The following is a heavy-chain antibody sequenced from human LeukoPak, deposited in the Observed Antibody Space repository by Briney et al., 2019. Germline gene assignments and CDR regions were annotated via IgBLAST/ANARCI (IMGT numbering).Heavy chain of an antibody. Sequence: GESLKISCQGSGYSFTSYWIGWVRQMPGKGLEWMGIIYPGDSDTRYSPSFQGQVTISADKSISTAYLQWSSLKASDTAMYYCAMSYYYDSSGSHYGLDVWGQGNTVTVSS. CDR3: AMSYYYDSSGSHYGLDV. J-gene: IGHJ6*02. CDR2: IYPGDSDT. V-gene: IGHV5-51*01. D-gene: IGHD3-22*01. CDR1: GYSFTSYW.